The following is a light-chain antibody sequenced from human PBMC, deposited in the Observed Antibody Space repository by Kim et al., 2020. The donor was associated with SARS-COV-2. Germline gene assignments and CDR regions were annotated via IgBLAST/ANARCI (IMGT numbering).Light chain of an antibody. V-gene: IGKV3-15*01. Sequence: SVYPGERATLSCRASQSVSSNLAWYQQKPGQAPRLLIYGASTRATGIPARFSGSGSGTEFTLTISSLQSEDFAVYYCQQYNNWPCTFGQGTKLEI. CDR3: QQYNNWPCT. CDR1: QSVSSN. J-gene: IGKJ2*02. CDR2: GAS.